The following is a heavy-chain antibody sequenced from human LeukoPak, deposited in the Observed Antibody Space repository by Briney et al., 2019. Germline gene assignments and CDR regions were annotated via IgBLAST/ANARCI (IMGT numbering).Heavy chain of an antibody. Sequence: ASVKVSCKASGYTSSNYCMHWVRQAPGQGLEWMGIFNPTYDIPIYAQTFEGRVTMTRDTSISTAYMELSRLRSDDTAVYYCARKASEHDAFDIWGQGTMVTVSS. V-gene: IGHV1-2*02. CDR1: GYTSSNYC. D-gene: IGHD1-26*01. J-gene: IGHJ3*02. CDR3: ARKASEHDAFDI. CDR2: FNPTYDIP.